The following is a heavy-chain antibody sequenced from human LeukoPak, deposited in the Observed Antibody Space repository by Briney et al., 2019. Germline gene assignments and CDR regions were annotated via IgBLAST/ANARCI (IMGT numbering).Heavy chain of an antibody. CDR3: ARSFYGSGSYRPD. CDR2: INPNSGGT. J-gene: IGHJ4*02. Sequence: GASVKVSCKASGYTFTGYYMHWVRQAPGQGLEWMGWINPNSGGTNYAQKFQGRVTMTRDTSISTAYMELSRLRSDDTAVYYCARSFYGSGSYRPDWGQGTLVTVSS. CDR1: GYTFTGYY. V-gene: IGHV1-2*02. D-gene: IGHD3-10*01.